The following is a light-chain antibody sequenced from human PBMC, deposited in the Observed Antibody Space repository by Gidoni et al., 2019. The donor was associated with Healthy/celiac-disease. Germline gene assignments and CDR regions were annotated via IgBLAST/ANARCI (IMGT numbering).Light chain of an antibody. CDR2: GAS. CDR1: QRLSSN. CDR3: QQYNNWPTWT. V-gene: IGKV3-15*01. Sequence: EIVMTQSPATPSVSPGERATLSCRASQRLSSNLAWYQQKPGQAPRLLIYGASTRATGIPARFSGSGSGTEFTLTISSLQSEDFAVYYCQQYNNWPTWTFGQGTKVEIK. J-gene: IGKJ1*01.